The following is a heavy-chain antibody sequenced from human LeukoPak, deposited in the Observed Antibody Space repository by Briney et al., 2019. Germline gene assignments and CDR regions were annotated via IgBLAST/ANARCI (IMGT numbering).Heavy chain of an antibody. V-gene: IGHV3-30-3*01. CDR1: GFTFIRPS. CDR2: ASSDGSKK. J-gene: IGHJ4*02. Sequence: PGGSLRLSCAASGFTFIRPSMHWVRQAPGKGLEWVAIASSDGSKKYYADSVKGRFTISRDNSKNTLYLQMNSLTTEDAAVYYCAREVLQLSTGYSDLWGQGTISTVSS. D-gene: IGHD3-10*02. CDR3: AREVLQLSTGYSDL.